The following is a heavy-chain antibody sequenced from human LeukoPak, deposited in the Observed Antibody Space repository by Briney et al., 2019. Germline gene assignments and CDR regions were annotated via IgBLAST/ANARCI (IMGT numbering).Heavy chain of an antibody. J-gene: IGHJ4*02. CDR2: IYKSGNT. V-gene: IGHV4-61*02. D-gene: IGHD3-10*01. Sequence: SETLSLTCTVSGVSISSGSYYWSWIRQPAGKGLEWVGRIYKSGNTNYNPSLKSRVTISEDTSKNQFSLKLTSVTAADTAVYYCARAIVWFGEMGADYWGQGTLVTVSS. CDR3: ARAIVWFGEMGADY. CDR1: GVSISSGSYY.